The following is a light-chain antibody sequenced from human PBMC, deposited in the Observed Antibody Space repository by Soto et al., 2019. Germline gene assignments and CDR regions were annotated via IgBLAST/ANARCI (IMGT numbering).Light chain of an antibody. CDR3: QQSFSSPPWT. CDR2: RAS. J-gene: IGKJ1*01. Sequence: DIQMTQSPSSLSASVGDRVTISCRASQSITTSLNWYQQKPGTAPRLLIYRASSVNTGVPPRFSGSGSGRDFTLTISSLRPEDSASYFCQQSFSSPPWTFGQGTKVVIK. CDR1: QSITTS. V-gene: IGKV1-39*01.